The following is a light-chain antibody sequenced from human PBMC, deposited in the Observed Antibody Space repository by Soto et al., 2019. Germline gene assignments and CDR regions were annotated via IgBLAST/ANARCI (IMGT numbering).Light chain of an antibody. CDR2: DVN. Sequence: QSVLTQPRSVSGSFGQSVTISCTGATNYVSWYQQHPGKAPKLMIYDVNKRPSGVPDRFSGSKSGNTASLTISGLRAEDEADYYCCSFAGSYTSYVFGPGTRSPS. CDR3: CSFAGSYTSYV. V-gene: IGLV2-11*01. J-gene: IGLJ1*01. CDR1: TNY.